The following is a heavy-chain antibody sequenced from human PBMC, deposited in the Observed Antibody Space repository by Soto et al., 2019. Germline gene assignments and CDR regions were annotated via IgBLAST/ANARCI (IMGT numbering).Heavy chain of an antibody. Sequence: QVQLVQSGAEVKKPGASVKVSCKASGYTFTTHAIHWVRQAPGQRFEWMGWINAGNGDTRYSQKFQGRITFTRDTSASTVYIELSSLRSEDTATDHCARGATGHAGTYWTIGWFDPWGQGSLVTVST. V-gene: IGHV1-3*01. J-gene: IGHJ5*02. CDR1: GYTFTTHA. CDR2: INAGNGDT. CDR3: ARGATGHAGTYWTIGWFDP. D-gene: IGHD3-10*01.